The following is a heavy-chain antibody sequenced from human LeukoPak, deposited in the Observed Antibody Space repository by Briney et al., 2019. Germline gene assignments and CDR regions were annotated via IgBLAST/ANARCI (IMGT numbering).Heavy chain of an antibody. Sequence: PSETLSLTCTVSGGSISSYYWSWIRQPAGKGLEWIGRIYTSGSTNYNPSLKSRVTISVDTSKNQFSLKLSSVTAADTAVYYCARHSAPSGSYSNWFDPWGQGTLVTVSS. D-gene: IGHD1-26*01. J-gene: IGHJ5*02. CDR1: GGSISSYY. CDR3: ARHSAPSGSYSNWFDP. V-gene: IGHV4-4*07. CDR2: IYTSGST.